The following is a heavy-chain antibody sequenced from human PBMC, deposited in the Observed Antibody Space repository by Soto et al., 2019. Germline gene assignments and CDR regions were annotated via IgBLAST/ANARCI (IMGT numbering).Heavy chain of an antibody. CDR2: VHHTKGA. V-gene: IGHV4-4*02. J-gene: IGHJ4*01. Sequence: PSETLSLTCVVSDKSISKDIWWNWVRQPPGQGLEWIGEVHHTKGALYNPALRSRVTVSADLFNSKIFLEVHSLGAADTATYFCVSWVSAHFDYWGHGTPVTVPQ. CDR3: VSWVSAHFDY. CDR1: DKSISKDIW. D-gene: IGHD2-8*01.